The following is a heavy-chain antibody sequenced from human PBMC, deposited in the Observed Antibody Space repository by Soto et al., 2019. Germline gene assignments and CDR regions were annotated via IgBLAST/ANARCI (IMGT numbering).Heavy chain of an antibody. J-gene: IGHJ5*02. Sequence: SETLSLTCAVSGGSISSYYWTWIRQPPGKGLEWMGYIYNSGSTTYSPSLESRVTTSVDTSKNQFSLRLSSVTAADTAVYYCARAWYTTGYWFDPWGQGTLVTVS. V-gene: IGHV4-59*01. CDR1: GGSISSYY. CDR2: IYNSGST. CDR3: ARAWYTTGYWFDP. D-gene: IGHD2-2*02.